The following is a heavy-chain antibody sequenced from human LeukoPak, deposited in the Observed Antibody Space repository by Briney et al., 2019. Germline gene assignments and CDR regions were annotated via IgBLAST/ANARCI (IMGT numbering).Heavy chain of an antibody. Sequence: ASVKVSCKASGYTFTSYGISWVRQAPGQGLEWMGWISAYNGNTNYAQKLQGRVTMTTDTSTSTAYMELRSLRSDDTAVYYCAREEIVVVIVQDYYYYGMDVWGQGTTVTVSS. CDR2: ISAYNGNT. CDR1: GYTFTSYG. CDR3: AREEIVVVIVQDYYYYGMDV. D-gene: IGHD3-22*01. J-gene: IGHJ6*02. V-gene: IGHV1-18*01.